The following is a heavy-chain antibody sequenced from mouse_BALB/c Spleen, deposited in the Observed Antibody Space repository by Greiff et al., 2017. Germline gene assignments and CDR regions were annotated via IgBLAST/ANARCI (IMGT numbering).Heavy chain of an antibody. J-gene: IGHJ3*01. CDR1: GYSFTSYW. V-gene: IGHV1-5*01. Sequence: VQLQQSGTVLARPGASVKMSCKASGYSFTSYWMHWVKQRPGQGLEWLGAIYPGNSDTSYHQKFKGKAKLTAVTSASTAYMELSSLTNEDSAVYYCTRYGYERGFAYWGQGTLVTVSA. CDR3: TRYGYERGFAY. D-gene: IGHD2-2*01. CDR2: IYPGNSDT.